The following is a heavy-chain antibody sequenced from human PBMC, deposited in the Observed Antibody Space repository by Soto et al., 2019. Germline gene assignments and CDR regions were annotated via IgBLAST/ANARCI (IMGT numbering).Heavy chain of an antibody. CDR3: ARQWDYNSGWYGGQYYLHY. J-gene: IGHJ4*02. D-gene: IGHD6-19*01. V-gene: IGHV1-18*04. Sequence: QVQLVQSGAEVKKPGASVKVSCKASGYTFTRYGLTWVRQAPGQGLEWMGWISGYNGRTNYAQKIQGRVTMTTDTSTSTAYMELRSLRSHDTAVYYCARQWDYNSGWYGGQYYLHYWGQGTLVTVSS. CDR2: ISGYNGRT. CDR1: GYTFTRYG.